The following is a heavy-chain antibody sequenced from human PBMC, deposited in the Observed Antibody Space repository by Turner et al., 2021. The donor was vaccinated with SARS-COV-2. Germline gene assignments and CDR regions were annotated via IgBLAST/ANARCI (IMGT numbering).Heavy chain of an antibody. V-gene: IGHV3-30-3*01. CDR1: GFTFSVYA. CDR2: ISFDGSNE. J-gene: IGHJ3*02. Sequence: QVQLVESGGGVVQPGRFLRLSCAASGFTFSVYAMHWVRQAPGKGLEWVALISFDGSNEYYADSVKGRFTISRDNSKNTLYLQMNSLRAEDTSVYYCARAYSGSYFGAFDIWGQGTMVTISS. CDR3: ARAYSGSYFGAFDI. D-gene: IGHD1-26*01.